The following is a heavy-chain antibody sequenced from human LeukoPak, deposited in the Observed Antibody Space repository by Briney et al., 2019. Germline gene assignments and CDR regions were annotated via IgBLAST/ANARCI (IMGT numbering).Heavy chain of an antibody. D-gene: IGHD5-24*01. Sequence: ASVKVSCKASGYTFSGYYMHWLRQAPGQGLEWMGWINPNGGVTNYAQKFQGRVTMTRDTSISTAYMELSRLRSDDTAVYYCARDGGDGYNFYYWGQGALVTVSS. CDR2: INPNGGVT. CDR3: ARDGGDGYNFYY. V-gene: IGHV1-2*02. J-gene: IGHJ4*02. CDR1: GYTFSGYY.